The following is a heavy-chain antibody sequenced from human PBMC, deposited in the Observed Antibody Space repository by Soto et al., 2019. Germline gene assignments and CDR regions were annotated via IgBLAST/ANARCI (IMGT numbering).Heavy chain of an antibody. J-gene: IGHJ4*01. CDR1: GFTFSRYG. V-gene: IGHV3-48*02. D-gene: IGHD3-22*01. CDR3: ARAPYYYDSSNYYGY. CDR2: ISSSSTTI. Sequence: EVQLVESGGGLVQPGGSLRLSCAASGFTFSRYGMNWVRQAPGKGLEWVSYISSSSTTIYYADSVKGRFTIFRDNAKNSMYLQLNSLRDEDTAVYYCARAPYYYDSSNYYGYWGHGNLVTVSS.